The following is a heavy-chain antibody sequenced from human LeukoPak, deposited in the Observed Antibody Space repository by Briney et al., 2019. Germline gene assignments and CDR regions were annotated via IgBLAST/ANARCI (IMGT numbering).Heavy chain of an antibody. CDR3: ARGGVLWFGEYYFDY. D-gene: IGHD3-10*01. J-gene: IGHJ4*02. V-gene: IGHV1-2*02. CDR2: INPNSGGT. Sequence: GASVKVSCKASGYTFTGYYMHWVRQAPGQGLEWMGWINPNSGGTNYAQKFQGRVTMTRDTSISTAYMELSRLRSDDTAVYYCARGGVLWFGEYYFDYWGQGTLVTVSS. CDR1: GYTFTGYY.